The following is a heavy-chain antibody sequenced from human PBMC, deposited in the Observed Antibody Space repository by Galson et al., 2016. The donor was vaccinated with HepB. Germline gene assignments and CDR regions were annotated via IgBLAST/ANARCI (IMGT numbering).Heavy chain of an antibody. Sequence: TLSLTCTLSGSSITSDHFYWSWLRQRPGKGLEWIGYIYYSGSTYYNPSLDDRVFISVGSSERQFSLKMYGVTAADAAVYHCARSRPSPAWSFGQYRYGMDVWGQGTTVIVSS. J-gene: IGHJ6*02. CDR2: IYYSGST. CDR1: GSSITSDHFY. V-gene: IGHV4-31*03. CDR3: ARSRPSPAWSFGQYRYGMDV. D-gene: IGHD2-15*01.